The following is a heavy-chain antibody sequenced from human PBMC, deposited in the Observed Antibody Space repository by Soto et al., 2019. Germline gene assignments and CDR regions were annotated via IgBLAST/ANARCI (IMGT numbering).Heavy chain of an antibody. Sequence: GGSLRLSCAASGFTVSSNYMSWVRQAPGKGLEWVSVIYSGGSTYYADSVKGRFTISRDNSKNTLYLQMNSLRAEDTAVYYCARDRGSSSNYYYYGMDVWGQGTTVTVSS. J-gene: IGHJ6*02. V-gene: IGHV3-53*01. CDR2: IYSGGST. CDR3: ARDRGSSSNYYYYGMDV. CDR1: GFTVSSNY. D-gene: IGHD6-13*01.